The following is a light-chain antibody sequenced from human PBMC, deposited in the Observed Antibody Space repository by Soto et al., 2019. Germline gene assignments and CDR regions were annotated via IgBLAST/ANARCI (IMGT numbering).Light chain of an antibody. CDR2: DVS. CDR3: CSYAGSYTFEV. Sequence: QSALTQPRSVSGSPGQSVTISCTGTSSDVGGYNYVSWYQQHPGKVPKLMIYDVSKRPSGVPDRFSGSKSGNTASLTISGLQADDEADYYCCSYAGSYTFEVFGGGTKLTVL. V-gene: IGLV2-11*01. J-gene: IGLJ2*01. CDR1: SSDVGGYNY.